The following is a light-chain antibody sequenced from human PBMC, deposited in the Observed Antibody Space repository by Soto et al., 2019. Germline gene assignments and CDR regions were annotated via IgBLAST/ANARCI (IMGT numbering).Light chain of an antibody. CDR3: QQSYGIPLT. V-gene: IGKV1-39*01. J-gene: IGKJ4*01. CDR2: AAS. CDR1: QTISNY. Sequence: IQMTQSPSSLSASVGDRVTITCRASQTISNYLNWYQQKVGKAPKLLIHAASSLQSGVPSRFSGSGSGTDFTLTINSLQPEDFATYFCQQSYGIPLTFGGGTKVDLK.